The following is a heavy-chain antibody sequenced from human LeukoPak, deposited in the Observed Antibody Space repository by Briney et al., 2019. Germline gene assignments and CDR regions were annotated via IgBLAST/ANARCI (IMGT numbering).Heavy chain of an antibody. J-gene: IGHJ3*02. Sequence: GGSLRLSCAASGFTFSSYGMHWVRQAPGKGLEWVAFIRYDGSNKYYADSVKGRFTISRDNSKNTLYLQMNSLRAEDTAVYYCAKDRLGSSPGDAFDIWGQGTMVTVSS. D-gene: IGHD6-13*01. CDR3: AKDRLGSSPGDAFDI. CDR2: IRYDGSNK. CDR1: GFTFSSYG. V-gene: IGHV3-30*02.